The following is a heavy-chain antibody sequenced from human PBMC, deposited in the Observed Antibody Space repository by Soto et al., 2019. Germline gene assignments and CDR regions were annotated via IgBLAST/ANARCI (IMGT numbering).Heavy chain of an antibody. CDR2: IDPSDSYT. D-gene: IGHD3-10*01. Sequence: PGESLKISCKGSGYSFTSYWISWVRQMPGKGLEWMGRIDPSDSYTNYSPSFQGHVTISADKSISTAYLQWSSLKASDTAMYYCARHVGRGKILYYYYGMDVWGQGTTVTVSS. CDR1: GYSFTSYW. CDR3: ARHVGRGKILYYYYGMDV. J-gene: IGHJ6*02. V-gene: IGHV5-10-1*01.